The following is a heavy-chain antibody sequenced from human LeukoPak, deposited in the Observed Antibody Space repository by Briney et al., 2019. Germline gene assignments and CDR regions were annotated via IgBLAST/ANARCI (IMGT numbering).Heavy chain of an antibody. CDR1: GFTFSADS. V-gene: IGHV3-21*01. Sequence: GGSLRLSCAASGFTFSADSMSWVRQAPGKGLEWVSSIISSSYMYYADSVKGRFTISRDNAKNSLYLQMNSLRAEDTAVYYCARGQVLGAPAAIRGYYYYYGMDVWGQGTTVTVSS. CDR3: ARGQVLGAPAAIRGYYYYYGMDV. D-gene: IGHD2-2*02. J-gene: IGHJ6*02. CDR2: IISSSYM.